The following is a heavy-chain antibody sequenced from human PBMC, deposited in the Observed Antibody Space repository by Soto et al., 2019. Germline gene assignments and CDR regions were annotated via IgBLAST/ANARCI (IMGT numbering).Heavy chain of an antibody. J-gene: IGHJ5*02. V-gene: IGHV3-9*01. CDR1: GFTFDDYA. D-gene: IGHD2-2*01. CDR2: ISWNSGSI. Sequence: GGSLRLSCAASGFTFDDYAMHWVRQAPGKGLEWVSGISWNSGSIGYADSVKGRFTISRDNAKNSLYLQMNTLRPEDTALYYCAKDSTLSAAGWFDPWGPGTLVTVSS. CDR3: AKDSTLSAAGWFDP.